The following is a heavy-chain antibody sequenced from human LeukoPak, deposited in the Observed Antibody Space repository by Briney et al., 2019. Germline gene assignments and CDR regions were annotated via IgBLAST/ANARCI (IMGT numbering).Heavy chain of an antibody. CDR1: GIDLGSYW. J-gene: IGHJ4*02. V-gene: IGHV3-74*01. D-gene: IGHD6-13*01. CDR3: ASVFSRIAAAGTLVY. Sequence: GGSPRLSCAASGIDLGSYWMHWVRQTPGKGLVWVSTFDAEESVSIYADSVKGRFTISRDNSKNTLYLQMNSLRAEDTAVYYCASVFSRIAAAGTLVYWGQGTLVTVSS. CDR2: FDAEESVS.